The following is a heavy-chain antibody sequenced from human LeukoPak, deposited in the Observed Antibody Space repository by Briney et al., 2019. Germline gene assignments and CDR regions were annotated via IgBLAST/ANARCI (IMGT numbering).Heavy chain of an antibody. CDR3: ARGFTGYDSSGYDAFDI. CDR2: ISSSGSTI. V-gene: IGHV3-11*01. D-gene: IGHD3-22*01. J-gene: IGHJ3*02. Sequence: GGSLRLSCAASGFTFSDYYMSWIRRAPGKGLEWVSYISSSGSTIYYADSVKGRFTISRDNAKNSLYLQMNSLRAEDTAVCYCARGFTGYDSSGYDAFDIWGQGTMVTVSS. CDR1: GFTFSDYY.